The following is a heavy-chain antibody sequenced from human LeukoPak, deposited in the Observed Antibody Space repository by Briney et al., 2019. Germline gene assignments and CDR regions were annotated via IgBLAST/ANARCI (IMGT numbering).Heavy chain of an antibody. CDR1: GFTLDEHG. J-gene: IGHJ6*03. Sequence: GGSLRLSCAASGFTLDEHGMHWLRQAPGKGLEWVSYIAWDGVTTYYADSVKGRFAISRDNNKNFVYLQMNSLRRDDSAQYYCAKGTNGFPLRYYMDVWGKGTRVTVSS. CDR3: AKGTNGFPLRYYMDV. V-gene: IGHV3-43D*04. D-gene: IGHD2-8*01. CDR2: IAWDGVTT.